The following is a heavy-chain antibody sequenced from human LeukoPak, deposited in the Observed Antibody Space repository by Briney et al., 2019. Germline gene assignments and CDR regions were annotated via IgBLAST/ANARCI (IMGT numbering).Heavy chain of an antibody. CDR2: ISYDGSNK. CDR3: AKDGRGVVVVASTKRYYYYYYMDV. Sequence: GGSLRLSCAASGFTFSSYGMHWVRQAPGKGLEWVAVISYDGSNKYYADSVKGRFTISRDNSKNTLYLQMNSLRAEDTAVYYCAKDGRGVVVVASTKRYYYYYYMDVWGKGTTVTISS. V-gene: IGHV3-30*18. J-gene: IGHJ6*03. CDR1: GFTFSSYG. D-gene: IGHD2-15*01.